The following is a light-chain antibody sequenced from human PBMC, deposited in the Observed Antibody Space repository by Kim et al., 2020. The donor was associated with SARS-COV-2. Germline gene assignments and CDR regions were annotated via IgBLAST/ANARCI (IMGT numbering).Light chain of an antibody. Sequence: VSPGQTASINCSGSKLGDKYAYWYQKKPGQSPVLVIYQHTKRPSGISKRFSGSSSGNTATLNISRAQTMDEADYYCQAWDSSTAVFGGGTQLTVL. CDR3: QAWDSSTAV. J-gene: IGLJ3*02. CDR2: QHT. V-gene: IGLV3-1*01. CDR1: KLGDKY.